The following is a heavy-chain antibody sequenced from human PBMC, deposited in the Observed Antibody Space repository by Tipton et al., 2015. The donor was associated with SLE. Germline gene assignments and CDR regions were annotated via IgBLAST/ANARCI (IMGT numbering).Heavy chain of an antibody. J-gene: IGHJ3*02. CDR1: GGSISSYY. Sequence: LTCTVSGGSISSYYWSWIRQPPGKGLEWIGYIYYSGSTNYNPSLKSRVTISVDTSKNQFSLKLSSVTAADTAVYYCARLEGYSYGYHWAFDIWGQGTMVTVSS. V-gene: IGHV4-59*01. CDR2: IYYSGST. D-gene: IGHD5-18*01. CDR3: ARLEGYSYGYHWAFDI.